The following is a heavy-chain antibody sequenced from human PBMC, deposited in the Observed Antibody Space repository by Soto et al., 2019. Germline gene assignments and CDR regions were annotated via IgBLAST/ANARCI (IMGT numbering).Heavy chain of an antibody. CDR2: IYYSGST. CDR3: ARDQPTGYYYYGMDV. CDR1: GGSISSGGYY. V-gene: IGHV4-61*08. Sequence: TSETLSLTCTVSGGSISSGGYYWSWIRQPPGKGLEWIGYIYYSGSTNYNPSLKSRVTISVDTSKNQFSLKLSSVTAADTAVYYCARDQPTGYYYYGMDVWGQGTTVTVSS. J-gene: IGHJ6*02.